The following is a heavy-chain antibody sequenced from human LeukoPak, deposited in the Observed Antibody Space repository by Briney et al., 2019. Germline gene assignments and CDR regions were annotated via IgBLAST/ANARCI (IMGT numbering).Heavy chain of an antibody. CDR3: VRGTGY. J-gene: IGHJ4*02. Sequence: GGSLRLSCSVSGFTFSTYVMHWVRQAPGKGLEYVSATSSNGDNTYYADSVKGRFTISRDNSKNTLYLQMSSLRADDTAVYYCVRGTGYWGQGTLVTVSS. CDR1: GFTFSTYV. CDR2: TSSNGDNT. V-gene: IGHV3-64D*06.